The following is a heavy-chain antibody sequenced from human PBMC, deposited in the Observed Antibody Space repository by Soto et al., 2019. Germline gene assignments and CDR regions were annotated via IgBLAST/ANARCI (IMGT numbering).Heavy chain of an antibody. V-gene: IGHV1-3*05. Sequence: QVQLVQSGAEEKKPGASVKVSCKASGYTFTSYAMHWVRQAPGQRLEWMGWINAGNGNTKYSQKFQGRVTITRDTAASTAYMELSRLRSEDTPVYYCARSPGIAVAAYWGQGTLVTVSS. CDR1: GYTFTSYA. D-gene: IGHD6-19*01. J-gene: IGHJ4*02. CDR3: ARSPGIAVAAY. CDR2: INAGNGNT.